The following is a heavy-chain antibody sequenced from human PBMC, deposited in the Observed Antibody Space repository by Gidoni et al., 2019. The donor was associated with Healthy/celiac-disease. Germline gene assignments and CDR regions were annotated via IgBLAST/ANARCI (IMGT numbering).Heavy chain of an antibody. CDR3: AKDYNLGLYYDSSGYYCGPSFDY. V-gene: IGHV3-30*18. J-gene: IGHJ4*02. CDR2: KSDDGSNK. Sequence: QVQLLESGGGVVQPGRSLILSCAASGFTFSRYGMRWVRQAPGKGLEGVAVKSDDGSNKDYENSVKGRFTIPRDNAKNTLYLQMNSLRAEDTAVYYCAKDYNLGLYYDSSGYYCGPSFDYWGQGTLVTVSS. D-gene: IGHD3-22*01. CDR1: GFTFSRYG.